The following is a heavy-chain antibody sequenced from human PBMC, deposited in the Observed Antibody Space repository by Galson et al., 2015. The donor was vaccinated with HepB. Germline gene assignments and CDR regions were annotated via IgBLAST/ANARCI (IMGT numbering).Heavy chain of an antibody. V-gene: IGHV7-4-1*02. Sequence: SVKVSCKASGYIFDKYAMNWVRQAPGQGPEWMGWINTNTGNPTYAQGFTGRFDSSLDTSVITAYLQISSLKAEDTAIYYCARGRYGDYANDAFDIWGQGTMVTVSS. D-gene: IGHD5-12*01. CDR3: ARGRYGDYANDAFDI. J-gene: IGHJ3*02. CDR1: GYIFDKYA. CDR2: INTNTGNP.